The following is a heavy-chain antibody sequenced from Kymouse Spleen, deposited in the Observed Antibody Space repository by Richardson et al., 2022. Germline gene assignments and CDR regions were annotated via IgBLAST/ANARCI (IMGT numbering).Heavy chain of an antibody. J-gene: IGHJ4*02. CDR2: INHSGST. CDR3: ARPGIAAAGLDY. Sequence: QVQLQQWGAGLLKPSETLSLTCAVYGGSFSGYYWSWIRQPPGKGLEWIGEINHSGSTNYNPSLKSRVTISVDTSKNQFSLKLSSVTAADTAVYYCARPGIAAAGLDYWGQGTLVTVSS. CDR1: GGSFSGYY. D-gene: IGHD6-13*01. V-gene: IGHV4-34*01.